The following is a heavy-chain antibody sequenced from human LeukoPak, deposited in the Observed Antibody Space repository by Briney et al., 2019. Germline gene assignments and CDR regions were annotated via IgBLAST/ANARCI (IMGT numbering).Heavy chain of an antibody. J-gene: IGHJ4*02. D-gene: IGHD6-19*01. Sequence: GGSLRLSCAASGFTFSSYSMNLVRQAPGKGLEWVSSISSSSSYIYYADSVKGRFTISRDNAKNSLYLQMNSLRAEDTAVYYCARVSGIAVADYWGQGTLVTVSS. CDR3: ARVSGIAVADY. CDR1: GFTFSSYS. CDR2: ISSSSSYI. V-gene: IGHV3-21*01.